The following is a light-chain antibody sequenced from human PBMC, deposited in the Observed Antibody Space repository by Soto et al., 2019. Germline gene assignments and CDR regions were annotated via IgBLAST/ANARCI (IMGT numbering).Light chain of an antibody. J-gene: IGLJ7*01. V-gene: IGLV2-23*01. Sequence: QSALTQPASVSGSPGQSITISCTGTSSDVGSYNLVSWYQQHPGKAPKLMIYEGSKRPSGVSNRCSGSKSGNTASLTISGLQAEDEADYYCCSYAGISPHAVFGGGTQRTVL. CDR2: EGS. CDR1: SSDVGSYNL. CDR3: CSYAGISPHAV.